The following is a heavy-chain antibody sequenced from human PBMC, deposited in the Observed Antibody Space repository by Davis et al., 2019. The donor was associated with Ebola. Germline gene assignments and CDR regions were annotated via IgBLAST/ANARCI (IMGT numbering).Heavy chain of an antibody. CDR2: ISWNSGSI. CDR1: GFTFDDYA. J-gene: IGHJ6*02. D-gene: IGHD2-15*01. V-gene: IGHV3-9*01. CDR3: AKDSGCSGGSCYGIDYYYYGMDV. Sequence: SLKISCAASGFTFDDYAMHWVRQAPGKGLEWVSGISWNSGSIGYADSVKGRFTISRDNAKNSLYLQMNSLRAEDTALYYCAKDSGCSGGSCYGIDYYYYGMDVWGQGTTVTVSS.